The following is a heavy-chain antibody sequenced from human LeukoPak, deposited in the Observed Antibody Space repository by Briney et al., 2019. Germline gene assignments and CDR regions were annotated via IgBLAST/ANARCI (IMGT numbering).Heavy chain of an antibody. CDR1: GYTFTQLS. CDR2: FDPEYGGT. D-gene: IGHD3-3*01. Sequence: GASVKVSCKVSGYTFTQLSIHWVRQAPGKGLEWMGGFDPEYGGTIYAQKFQGRVSMTTDTSTDTAYTELSSQRSEDTAVYFCATLFYDISSDYYDNLFDPWGQGTLVTVSS. CDR3: ATLFYDISSDYYDNLFDP. J-gene: IGHJ5*02. V-gene: IGHV1-24*01.